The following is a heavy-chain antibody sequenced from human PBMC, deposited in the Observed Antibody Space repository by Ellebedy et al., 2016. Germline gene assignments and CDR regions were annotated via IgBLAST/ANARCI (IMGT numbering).Heavy chain of an antibody. Sequence: ASVKVSCKASGGTFSSYAISWVRQAPGQGLEWMGRIIPILGIANYAQKFQGRVTITADKSTSTAYMELSSLRSEDTAVYYCARERAANTDGMDVWGQGTTVTVSS. CDR1: GGTFSSYA. CDR3: ARERAANTDGMDV. V-gene: IGHV1-69*04. D-gene: IGHD2-2*02. J-gene: IGHJ6*02. CDR2: IIPILGIA.